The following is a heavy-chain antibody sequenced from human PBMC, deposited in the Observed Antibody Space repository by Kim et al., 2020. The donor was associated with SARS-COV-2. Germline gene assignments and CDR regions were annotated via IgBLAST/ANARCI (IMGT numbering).Heavy chain of an antibody. D-gene: IGHD2-8*01. CDR3: ARVGNGHAMD. CDR2: VSSNGDYT. J-gene: IGHJ4*02. CDR1: GFTFSSSD. Sequence: GGSLRLSCAASGFTFSSSDMHWVRQAPGKGLEYVSGVSSNGDYTYYANSVKGRFTISRDNSNNKMYLLMGSLRREDMAVYYCARVGNGHAMDWGQGTLVTVSS. V-gene: IGHV3-64*01.